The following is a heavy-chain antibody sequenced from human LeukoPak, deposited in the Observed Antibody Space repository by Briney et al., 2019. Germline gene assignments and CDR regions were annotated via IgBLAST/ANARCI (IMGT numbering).Heavy chain of an antibody. CDR1: GSTFSGNW. CDR3: AKLLGTATTYDS. Sequence: GGSLRLSCEASGSTFSGNWMSWVRQAPGKGLEWVASINPDGSQKLYVDSVKGRFTISRDNTKSSLYLQMNSLGAEDTAMYYCAKLLGTATTYDSWGQGTRVTVSS. CDR2: INPDGSQK. J-gene: IGHJ4*02. V-gene: IGHV3-7*01. D-gene: IGHD5-24*01.